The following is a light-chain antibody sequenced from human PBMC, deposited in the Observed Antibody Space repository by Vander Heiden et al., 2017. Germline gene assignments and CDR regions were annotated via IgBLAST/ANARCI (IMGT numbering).Light chain of an antibody. CDR2: GNS. J-gene: IGLJ3*02. CDR3: QCYDISLSAWV. Sequence: QPVLTPPPSVSGAPGQTVTISCTGGSSNLVARYDVHWYQQLPGTAPKLLIYGNSDRPSGVPDRFSVSKSDTSGSLAITGLQAEDEADYYCQCYDISLSAWVFGGGTRLTVL. V-gene: IGLV1-40*01. CDR1: SSNLVARYD.